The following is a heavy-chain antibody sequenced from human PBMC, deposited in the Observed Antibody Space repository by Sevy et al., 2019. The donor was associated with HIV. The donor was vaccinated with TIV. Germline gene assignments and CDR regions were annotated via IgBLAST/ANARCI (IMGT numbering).Heavy chain of an antibody. D-gene: IGHD1-26*01. J-gene: IGHJ4*02. CDR2: ISYDGRNK. V-gene: IGHV3-30*04. Sequence: GGSLRLSCAASGFTFSSYAMHWVRQAPGKGLEWVAVISYDGRNKYYADSVKGRFTISRDNSKNTLFLQMNSLGAEDTTIYYCARDRNIGIVGATGLDYWGQGTLVTVSS. CDR1: GFTFSSYA. CDR3: ARDRNIGIVGATGLDY.